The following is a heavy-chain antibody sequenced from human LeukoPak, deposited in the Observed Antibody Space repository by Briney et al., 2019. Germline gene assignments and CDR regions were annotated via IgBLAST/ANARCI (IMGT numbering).Heavy chain of an antibody. CDR3: ATDHRQSSSSSYYYYMDV. J-gene: IGHJ6*03. V-gene: IGHV1-18*01. Sequence: ASVKVSCKASGYTFTNYDISWVRQAPGQGLEWMGWISPYNGNTNYAQKFQGRVTMTTHTSTSTAYMELRSLRSGDTAVYYCATDHRQSSSSSYYYYMDVWGTGTTVTVSS. CDR1: GYTFTNYD. D-gene: IGHD6-6*01. CDR2: ISPYNGNT.